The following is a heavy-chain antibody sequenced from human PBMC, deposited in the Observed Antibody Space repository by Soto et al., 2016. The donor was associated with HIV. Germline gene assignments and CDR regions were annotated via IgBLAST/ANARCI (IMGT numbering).Heavy chain of an antibody. CDR3: ARGDVVVGPTAGTYYYYYMDS. J-gene: IGHJ6*03. Sequence: QVQLQESGPGLVKPSETLSLTCTVSGDSIRPHFWNWIRQSPGKGLEWMGYIYYSGSTNYNPSLKSRLTISLDTSKNQFSLRLTSATAADTAVYYCARGDVVVGPTAGTYYYYYMDSGAKGHGHRLL. V-gene: IGHV4-59*11. CDR1: GDSIRPHF. D-gene: IGHD2-15*01. CDR2: IYYSGST.